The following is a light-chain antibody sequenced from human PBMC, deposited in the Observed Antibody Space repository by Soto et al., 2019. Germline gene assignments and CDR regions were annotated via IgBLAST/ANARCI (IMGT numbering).Light chain of an antibody. J-gene: IGKJ2*01. CDR3: QQYGSSPPYT. V-gene: IGKV3-20*01. CDR2: GAS. Sequence: MVLTQSPGALSLSPGERATLSCGASQSVSSNYLAWYQQKPGQAPRLLIYGASSRATGIPDRFSGNGSGTDFTLTISRLEPEDSAVYYCQQYGSSPPYTFGQGTKLEIK. CDR1: QSVSSNY.